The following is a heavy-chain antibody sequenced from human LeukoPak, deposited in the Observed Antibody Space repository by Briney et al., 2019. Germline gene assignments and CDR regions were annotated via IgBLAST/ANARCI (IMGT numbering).Heavy chain of an antibody. Sequence: SQTLSLTCAVSGGSISSGGYSWSWIRQPPGKGLEWIGYIYHSGSTYYNPSLKSRVTISVDTSKNQFSLKLSSVTAADTAVYYCARVRGVLPNPYYYYGMDDWGQGTTVTVSS. CDR2: IYHSGST. V-gene: IGHV4-30-2*01. J-gene: IGHJ6*02. CDR3: ARVRGVLPNPYYYYGMDD. D-gene: IGHD4/OR15-4a*01. CDR1: GGSISSGGYS.